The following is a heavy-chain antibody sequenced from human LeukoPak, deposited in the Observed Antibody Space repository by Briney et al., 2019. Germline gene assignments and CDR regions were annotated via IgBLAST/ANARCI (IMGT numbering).Heavy chain of an antibody. D-gene: IGHD2-2*01. CDR2: IIPIFGTA. CDR1: GGTFSSYA. V-gene: IGHV1-69*13. CDR3: ARLRLGYCSSTSCSNYYYYGMDV. J-gene: IGHJ6*02. Sequence: GASVKVSCKASGGTFSSYATSWVRQAPGQGLEWMGGIIPIFGTANYAQKFQGRVTITADESTSTAYMELSSLRSEDTAVYYCARLRLGYCSSTSCSNYYYYGMDVWGQGTTVTVSS.